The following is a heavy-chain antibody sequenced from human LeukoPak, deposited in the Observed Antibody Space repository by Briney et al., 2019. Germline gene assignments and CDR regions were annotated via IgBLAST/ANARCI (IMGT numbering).Heavy chain of an antibody. CDR2: ISWNSGSI. D-gene: IGHD3-10*01. CDR1: GFTFDDYA. Sequence: GGSLRLSCAASGFTFDDYAMHWVRQAPGKGLEWVSGISWNSGSIGYADSVKGRFTISRDNAKNSLYLQMNSLRAEDTALYYCAKDLDPVRGVIITNWGQGTLVTVSS. CDR3: AKDLDPVRGVIITN. V-gene: IGHV3-9*01. J-gene: IGHJ4*02.